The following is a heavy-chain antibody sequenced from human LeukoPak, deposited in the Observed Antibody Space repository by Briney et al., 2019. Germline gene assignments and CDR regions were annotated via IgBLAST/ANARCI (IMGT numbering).Heavy chain of an antibody. D-gene: IGHD5-12*01. Sequence: PSETLSLTCTVSGGSVSSYYWSWIRQPPGKGLEWIGYIYYSGSTNYNPSLKSRVTISVDTSKNQFSLKLSSVTAADTAVYYCARHGNSGYDYFDYWGQGTLVTVSS. CDR2: IYYSGST. J-gene: IGHJ4*02. V-gene: IGHV4-59*08. CDR1: GGSVSSYY. CDR3: ARHGNSGYDYFDY.